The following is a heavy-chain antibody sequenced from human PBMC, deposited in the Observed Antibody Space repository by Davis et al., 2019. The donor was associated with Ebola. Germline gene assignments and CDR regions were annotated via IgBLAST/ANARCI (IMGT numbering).Heavy chain of an antibody. V-gene: IGHV5-51*01. CDR3: ARGYCSGGSCPGYFDY. D-gene: IGHD2-15*01. J-gene: IGHJ4*02. Sequence: GESLKISCKGSGYSFTDYWIGWVRQMPGKGLEWMGIIYPGDSDPRYSPSFQGQVTISADKSISTAYLQWSSLKASDTAMYYCARGYCSGGSCPGYFDYWGQGTLVTVSS. CDR1: GYSFTDYW. CDR2: IYPGDSDP.